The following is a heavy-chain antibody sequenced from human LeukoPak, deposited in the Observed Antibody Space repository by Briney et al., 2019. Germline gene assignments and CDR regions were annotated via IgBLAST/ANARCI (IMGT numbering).Heavy chain of an antibody. Sequence: SETLSLTCTVSGGSISSYYWSWIRQPPGKGLEWIGYIYYSGSTYYNPSLKSRVTISVDTSKNQFSLKLSSVTAADTAVYYCASARGYFDYWGQGTLVAVSS. V-gene: IGHV4-30-4*01. CDR1: GGSISSYY. J-gene: IGHJ4*02. CDR2: IYYSGST. CDR3: ASARGYFDY. D-gene: IGHD3-16*01.